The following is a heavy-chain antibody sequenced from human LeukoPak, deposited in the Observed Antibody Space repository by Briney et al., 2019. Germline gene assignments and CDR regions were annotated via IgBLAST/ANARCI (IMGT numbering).Heavy chain of an antibody. Sequence: ASVKVSCKASGYTFTSYGISWVRQAPGQGLEWMGWNSAYNGNTNDAQNLQGRVTTTTETSTSTAYMELRSLRSDDTAVYYCARDGNGDYSDYWGQGTPVTVSS. CDR3: ARDGNGDYSDY. D-gene: IGHD1-1*01. J-gene: IGHJ4*02. CDR1: GYTFTSYG. CDR2: NSAYNGNT. V-gene: IGHV1-18*01.